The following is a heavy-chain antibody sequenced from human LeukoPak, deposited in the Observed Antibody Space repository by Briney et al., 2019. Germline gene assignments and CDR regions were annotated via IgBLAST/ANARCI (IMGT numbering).Heavy chain of an antibody. Sequence: ASVKASCKASGYTFTGYYFHWVRQAPGQGLEWMGWINPNTAGTNYAQKFLGGVTLTWDTSISTAYMELNRLTSDDTAVYYCATSAGDYRAGHYYYMGVWGKGTSVTVSS. J-gene: IGHJ6*03. CDR3: ATSAGDYRAGHYYYMGV. V-gene: IGHV1-2*02. D-gene: IGHD4-11*01. CDR2: INPNTAGT. CDR1: GYTFTGYY.